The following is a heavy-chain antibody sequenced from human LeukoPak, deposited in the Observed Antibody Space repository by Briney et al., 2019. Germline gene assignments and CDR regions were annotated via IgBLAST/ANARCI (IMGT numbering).Heavy chain of an antibody. Sequence: GGSLRLSCAASGFTFSSYAMSWVRQAPGKGLEWVSAISGSGGSTYYADSVKGRFTISRDNSKNTLYLQMNSLRAEDTAVYYCAKRRIAVAGGGGYYFDYWGQGTLVTVSS. J-gene: IGHJ4*02. D-gene: IGHD6-19*01. CDR1: GFTFSSYA. CDR2: ISGSGGST. CDR3: AKRRIAVAGGGGYYFDY. V-gene: IGHV3-23*01.